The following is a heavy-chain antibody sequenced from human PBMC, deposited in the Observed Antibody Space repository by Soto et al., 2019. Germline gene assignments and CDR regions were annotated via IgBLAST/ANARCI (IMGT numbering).Heavy chain of an antibody. Sequence: QVHLQESDPGLVKPSDTLSLTCTVSGASITGYYWSWIRQPPGKGLEWIGYVYYTGTTNYSPSLQSRVAISVVPSKKQFSLSLNSVTATDTAVYYCARGRRWDGGGWGFDYWGQGALVSVSS. D-gene: IGHD1-26*01. V-gene: IGHV4-59*07. CDR1: GASITGYY. CDR2: VYYTGTT. CDR3: ARGRRWDGGGWGFDY. J-gene: IGHJ4*02.